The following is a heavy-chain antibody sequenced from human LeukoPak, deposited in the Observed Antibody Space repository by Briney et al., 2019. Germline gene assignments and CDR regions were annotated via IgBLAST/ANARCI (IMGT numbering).Heavy chain of an antibody. Sequence: GASVKVSCKASGYTFTSYYMHWVRQAPGQGLEWMGIINPSGGSTSYAQKFQGRVTMTRDTSTSTVYMELSSLRSEDTAVYYCARDQASSTSCYLGCGMDVWGKGTTVTVS. D-gene: IGHD2-2*01. CDR2: INPSGGST. CDR3: ARDQASSTSCYLGCGMDV. J-gene: IGHJ6*04. CDR1: GYTFTSYY. V-gene: IGHV1-46*01.